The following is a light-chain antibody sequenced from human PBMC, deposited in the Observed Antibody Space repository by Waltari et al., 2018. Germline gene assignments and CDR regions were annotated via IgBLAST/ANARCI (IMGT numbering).Light chain of an antibody. V-gene: IGLV2-14*01. Sequence: SALTQPPSVSGSPGRSLTIPCPGTSFDIGGLTYVSWFQQRPGTVPKLMIFDVAKRPSGVADRFSGSKSGNTASLTISGLEAEDEADYYCMSYTNTSSVVFGGGTKLTVL. CDR3: MSYTNTSSVV. CDR1: SFDIGGLTY. J-gene: IGLJ2*01. CDR2: DVA.